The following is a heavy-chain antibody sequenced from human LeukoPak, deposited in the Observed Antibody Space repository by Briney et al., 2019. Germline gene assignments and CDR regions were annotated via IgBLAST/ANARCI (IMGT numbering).Heavy chain of an antibody. CDR3: ASSNYDFWSGHFDY. CDR2: IYHSGST. D-gene: IGHD3-3*01. V-gene: IGHV4-30-2*01. J-gene: IGHJ4*02. Sequence: SETLSLTCAVSGGSISSGGYSWSWIRQPPGKGLEWIGYIYHSGSTYYNPSLKSRITISVDRSKNQFSLKLSSVTAADTAVYYCASSNYDFWSGHFDYWGQGTLVTVSS. CDR1: GGSISSGGYS.